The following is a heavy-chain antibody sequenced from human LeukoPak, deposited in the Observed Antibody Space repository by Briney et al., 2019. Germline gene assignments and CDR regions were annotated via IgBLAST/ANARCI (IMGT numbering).Heavy chain of an antibody. Sequence: SETLSLTCTVSGGSISSYYWSWIRQPAGKGLEWTGRIYTSGSTNYNPSLKSRVTMSVDTSKNQFSLKLSSVTAADTAVYYCARNYGDYATGYYYYMDVWGKGTTVTVSS. J-gene: IGHJ6*03. CDR2: IYTSGST. D-gene: IGHD4-17*01. CDR3: ARNYGDYATGYYYYMDV. CDR1: GGSISSYY. V-gene: IGHV4-4*07.